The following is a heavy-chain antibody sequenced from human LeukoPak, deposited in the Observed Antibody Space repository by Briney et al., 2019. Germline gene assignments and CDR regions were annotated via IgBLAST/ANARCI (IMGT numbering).Heavy chain of an antibody. CDR1: GFTVSSNY. CDR3: AKRRGLELLYYYYMDV. CDR2: IYSGGNT. V-gene: IGHV3-53*01. Sequence: PSGGSLRLSCAASGFTVSSNYMSWVRQAPGKGLEWVSIIYSGGNTYYADSVKGRFTISRDNSKNTLYLQMNSLRAEDTAVYYCAKRRGLELLYYYYMDVWGKGTTVTVSS. D-gene: IGHD1-7*01. J-gene: IGHJ6*03.